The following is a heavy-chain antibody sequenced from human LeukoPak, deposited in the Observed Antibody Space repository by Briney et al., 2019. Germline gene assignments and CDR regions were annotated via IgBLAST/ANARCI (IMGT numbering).Heavy chain of an antibody. V-gene: IGHV4-39*01. CDR2: IYYSGHT. J-gene: IGHJ4*02. CDR1: GGSISSSSYY. Sequence: SETLSLTCTVSGGSISSSSYYWGWIRQPPGGGLEWIASIYYSGHTYYNPSLKSRVTTSVDTSKSQFSLELSSVTAADTAVYYCARLGYYDTLTGQRPFDSRGQGTLVTVSS. CDR3: ARLGYYDTLTGQRPFDS. D-gene: IGHD3-9*01.